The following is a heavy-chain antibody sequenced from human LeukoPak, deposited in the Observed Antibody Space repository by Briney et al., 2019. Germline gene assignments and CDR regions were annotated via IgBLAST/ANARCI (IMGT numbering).Heavy chain of an antibody. Sequence: PGGSLRLSCAASGFTFSSYEMNWVRQAPGKGLEWVSAISGSGDNTYYADSVKGRFTVSRDNSKNTLYVQMKSLRAEDTAVYYCAKDFVVVPGNVNYFDYWGQGTLVTVSS. CDR2: ISGSGDNT. V-gene: IGHV3-23*01. D-gene: IGHD2-21*02. CDR1: GFTFSSYE. CDR3: AKDFVVVPGNVNYFDY. J-gene: IGHJ4*02.